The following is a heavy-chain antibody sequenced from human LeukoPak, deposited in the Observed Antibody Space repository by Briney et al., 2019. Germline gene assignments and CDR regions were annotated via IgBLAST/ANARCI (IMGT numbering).Heavy chain of an antibody. V-gene: IGHV3-23*01. CDR1: GFTFNSHA. J-gene: IGHJ4*02. CDR3: AYYDSSGYYYGRLRY. D-gene: IGHD3-22*01. CDR2: VTADGTNT. Sequence: TGGSLRLSCAAYGFTFNSHAMSWVRQIPGKGLEWVSSVTADGTNTHFADSVKGRFTISRDNSKNTLYLHMNSLRVDDTAVYFCAYYDSSGYYYGRLRYWGQGTRVTVSS.